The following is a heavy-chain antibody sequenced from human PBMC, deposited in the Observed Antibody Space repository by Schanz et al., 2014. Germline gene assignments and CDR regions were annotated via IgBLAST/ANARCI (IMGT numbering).Heavy chain of an antibody. D-gene: IGHD2-2*01. V-gene: IGHV3-11*01. CDR3: AKVAPAATYLDA. CDR1: GFTFSDYY. Sequence: VQLLESGGGVVRPGGSLRLSCAGSGFTFSDYYMTWIRQAPGKGLEWVSDISDSGDSTHYADSVKGRFTISRDNAKNSLFLQMSSLSAEDTAVYYCAKVAPAATYLDAWGLGTLVTVSS. J-gene: IGHJ4*02. CDR2: ISDSGDST.